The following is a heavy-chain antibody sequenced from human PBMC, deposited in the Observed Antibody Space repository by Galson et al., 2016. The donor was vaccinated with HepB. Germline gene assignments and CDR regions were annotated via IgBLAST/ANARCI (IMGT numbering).Heavy chain of an antibody. CDR3: TRDGSGWSAY. CDR1: GFTFADHY. J-gene: IGHJ4*02. V-gene: IGHV3-7*03. CDR2: INQDGSEK. D-gene: IGHD6-19*01. Sequence: SLRLSCAASGFTFADHYVDWVRQAPGKGLQWVANINQDGSEKYYLGSVMGRFTISRDNAKNSLYLQMDSLTAEDTAVYYCTRDGSGWSAYWGQGTLVTVSS.